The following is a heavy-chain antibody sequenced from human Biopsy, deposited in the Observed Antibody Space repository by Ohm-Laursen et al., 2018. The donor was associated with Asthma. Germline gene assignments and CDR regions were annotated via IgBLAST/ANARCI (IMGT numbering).Heavy chain of an antibody. J-gene: IGHJ4*02. CDR1: GFTFSSYT. V-gene: IGHV3-64D*08. D-gene: IGHD2-21*01. CDR2: IATDGSNK. CDR3: VKEHSAGYYYFDD. Sequence: SLRLSCSASGFTFSSYTMHWVRQAPGRGPEYVSFIATDGSNKFYADSVKGRFTVSRDNSKHTLYLHMTGLRADDTGVYYYVKEHSAGYYYFDDWGQGAQVTVSS.